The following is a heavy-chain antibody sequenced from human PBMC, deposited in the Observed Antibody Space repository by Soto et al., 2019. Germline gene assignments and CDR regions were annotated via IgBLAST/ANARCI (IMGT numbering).Heavy chain of an antibody. CDR2: ISGGGGST. CDR1: GFTFGNYG. Sequence: PVGSLRLSCAASGFTFGNYGMNWVRQAPGKGLEWVSGISGGGGSTYYADSVKGRFTISRDPSKNTIFLEMNSLRAEDTAVYYCAKGFIVAVNVIRRDDDLDAWGPGTLVTVYS. D-gene: IGHD2-21*01. CDR3: AKGFIVAVNVIRRDDDLDA. J-gene: IGHJ5*01. V-gene: IGHV3-23*01.